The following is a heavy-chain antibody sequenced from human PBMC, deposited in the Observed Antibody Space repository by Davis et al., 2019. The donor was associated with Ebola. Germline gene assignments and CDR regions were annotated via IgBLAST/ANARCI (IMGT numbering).Heavy chain of an antibody. D-gene: IGHD2-2*01. V-gene: IGHV3-11*01. Sequence: GESLKISCAASGFTFSDYYMSWIRQAPGKGLEWVSYISSSGSTIYYADSVKGRFTISRDNAKNSLYLQMNSLRAEDTAVYYCARDRCSSTSCYVRYGMDVWGKGTTVTVSS. CDR2: ISSSGSTI. J-gene: IGHJ6*04. CDR3: ARDRCSSTSCYVRYGMDV. CDR1: GFTFSDYY.